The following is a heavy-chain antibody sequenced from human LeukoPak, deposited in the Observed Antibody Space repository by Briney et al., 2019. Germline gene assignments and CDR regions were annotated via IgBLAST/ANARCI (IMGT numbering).Heavy chain of an antibody. J-gene: IGHJ4*02. CDR1: GYTFTGNY. V-gene: IGHV1-18*04. Sequence: ASVEVSCKASGYTFTGNYIHWVRQAPGQGLEWMGWISAYNGNTNYAQKLQGRVTMTTDTSTSTAYMELRSLRSDDTAVYYCARDREVVTDYWGQGTLVTVSS. CDR3: ARDREVVTDY. D-gene: IGHD3-22*01. CDR2: ISAYNGNT.